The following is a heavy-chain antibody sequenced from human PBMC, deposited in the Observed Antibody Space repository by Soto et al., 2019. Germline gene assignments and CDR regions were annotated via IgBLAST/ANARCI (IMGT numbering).Heavy chain of an antibody. CDR3: ARGTHSPLIVRSSRGPWFDH. V-gene: IGHV4-59*08. D-gene: IGHD2-15*01. Sequence: SETRSLTCTVSGGSISSYYWSWIRQPPGKGLEWIGYMYYGGRTNYNPSLKSRVTISVDTSKMQVSLKLSSVTAADTDVYFCARGTHSPLIVRSSRGPWFDHWGQGTLVTVS. CDR2: MYYGGRT. CDR1: GGSISSYY. J-gene: IGHJ5*02.